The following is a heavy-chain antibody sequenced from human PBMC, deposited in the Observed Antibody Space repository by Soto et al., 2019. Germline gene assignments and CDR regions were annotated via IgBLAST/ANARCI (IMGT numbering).Heavy chain of an antibody. CDR1: GFTFSDYY. CDR2: ISSSSSYT. V-gene: IGHV3-11*03. Sequence: GGSLRLSCAASGFTFSDYYMTWIRQAPGKGLEWVSYISSSSSYTNYADSVKGRFIISRDNLKNTVNLQMNGLGVEDTAIYYCATSFRYFDNWGQGTRVTVS. J-gene: IGHJ4*02. CDR3: ATSFRYFDN.